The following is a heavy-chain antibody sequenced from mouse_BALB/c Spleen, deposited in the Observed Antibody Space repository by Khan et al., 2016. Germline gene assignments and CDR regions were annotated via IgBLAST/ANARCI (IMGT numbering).Heavy chain of an antibody. CDR1: GYTFTNYG. CDR3: AIYRSSSGSSMYFDV. Sequence: QIQLVQSGPKLKKSGKTVKISCKASGYTFTNYGMNWVKQAPGKGLKWMGWINTYSGESTYADDFKGRFAFSLETSDNTAYLQINNLKNEDTATXFCAIYRSSSGSSMYFDVWGAGTPVTVSS. V-gene: IGHV9-3-1*01. J-gene: IGHJ1*01. CDR2: INTYSGES. D-gene: IGHD1-1*01.